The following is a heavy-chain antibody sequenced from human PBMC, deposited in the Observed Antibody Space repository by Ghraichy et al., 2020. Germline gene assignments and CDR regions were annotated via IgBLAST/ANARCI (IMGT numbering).Heavy chain of an antibody. J-gene: IGHJ6*02. V-gene: IGHV3-53*01. D-gene: IGHD3-10*01. CDR2: IYSGGST. Sequence: GSLRLSCAASGFTVSSNYMSWVRQAPGKGLEWVSVIYSGGSTYYADSVKGRFTISRDNSKNTLYLQMNSLRAEDTAVYYCARCITMYGMDVWGQGTTVTVSS. CDR3: ARCITMYGMDV. CDR1: GFTVSSNY.